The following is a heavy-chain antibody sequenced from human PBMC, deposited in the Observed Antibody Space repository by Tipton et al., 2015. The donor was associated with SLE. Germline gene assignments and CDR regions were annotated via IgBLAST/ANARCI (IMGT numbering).Heavy chain of an antibody. CDR3: ARGGLGSDLRGSIYLGF. CDR2: VHYSETT. V-gene: IGHV4-59*01. Sequence: TLSLTCSVSGDSIGSYYRSWVRQPPGKGLEWIGHVHYSETTNYNPSLKSRVTISVDTAKTHISLRLNSVTAADTAVYYCARGGLGSDLRGSIYLGFWGQGTLVTVSS. D-gene: IGHD7-27*01. J-gene: IGHJ4*02. CDR1: GDSIGSYY.